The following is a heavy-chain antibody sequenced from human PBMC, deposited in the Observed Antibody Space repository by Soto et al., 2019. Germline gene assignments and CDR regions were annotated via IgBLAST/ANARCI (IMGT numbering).Heavy chain of an antibody. CDR1: GYTFTSYG. CDR3: AVDYGDHPAAVYYYGMDV. Sequence: QVQLVQSGAEVKKPGASVKVSCKASGYTFTSYGISWVRQAPGQGLEWMGWISAYNGNTNYAQKLQGRVTMTTDTSTSTAYVELRSLRSDDTALYYCAVDYGDHPAAVYYYGMDVWGQGTTVTVSS. V-gene: IGHV1-18*01. D-gene: IGHD4-17*01. J-gene: IGHJ6*02. CDR2: ISAYNGNT.